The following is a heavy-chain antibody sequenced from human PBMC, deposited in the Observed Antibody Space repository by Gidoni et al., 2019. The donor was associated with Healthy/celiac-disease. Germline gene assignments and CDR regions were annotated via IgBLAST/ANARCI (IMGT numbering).Heavy chain of an antibody. CDR1: SSYG. CDR2: ISYDGSNK. V-gene: IGHV3-30*18. D-gene: IGHD6-13*01. J-gene: IGHJ6*03. Sequence: SSYGMHWVRQAPGKGLEWVAVISYDGSNKYYADSVKGRFTISRDNSKNTLYLQMNSLRAEDTAVYYCAKGGIAAAGTYYYYYYMDVWGKGTTVTVSS. CDR3: AKGGIAAAGTYYYYYYMDV.